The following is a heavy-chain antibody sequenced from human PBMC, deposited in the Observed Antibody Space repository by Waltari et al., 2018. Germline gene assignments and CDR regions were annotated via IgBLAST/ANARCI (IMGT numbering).Heavy chain of an antibody. Sequence: EVQLVESGGGLVQPGRSLRLSCAASRLAFDDYDMHWVRQAPGKGLEWVSGISWNSGSIGYADSVKGRFTISRDNAKNSLYLQMNSLRAEDTALYYCARRGYSNYYFDYWGQGTLVTVSS. V-gene: IGHV3-9*01. CDR1: RLAFDDYD. CDR3: ARRGYSNYYFDY. D-gene: IGHD4-4*01. CDR2: ISWNSGSI. J-gene: IGHJ4*02.